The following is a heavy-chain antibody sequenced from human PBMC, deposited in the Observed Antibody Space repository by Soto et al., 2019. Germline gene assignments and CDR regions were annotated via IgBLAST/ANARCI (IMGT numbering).Heavy chain of an antibody. CDR1: GFTFSSYG. CDR2: IWHDESNK. D-gene: IGHD4-17*01. J-gene: IGHJ3*02. V-gene: IGHV3-33*01. Sequence: QVQLVESGGGVVQPGRSLRLACAASGFTFSSYGMHWVRHAPGKGLEWVAGIWHDESNKYYADSVKGRFTISRDNSKNTVYLQMNRLRAEDTAVYYCAGGALYGDYDKGAFDIWGQGTMVTASS. CDR3: AGGALYGDYDKGAFDI.